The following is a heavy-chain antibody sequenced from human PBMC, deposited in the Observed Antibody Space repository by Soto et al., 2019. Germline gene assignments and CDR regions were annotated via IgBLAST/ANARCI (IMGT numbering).Heavy chain of an antibody. J-gene: IGHJ3*02. V-gene: IGHV3-53*01. CDR3: ERVGYAVTTGGAFDI. CDR1: GFTVSSNY. CDR2: IYSGGST. Sequence: EVQLVESGGGLIQPGGSLRLSCAASGFTVSSNYMSWVRQAPGKGLEWVSVIYSGGSTYYADSVKGRFTISRDNSKNTLYLQMNSLRAADTAVYYCERVGYAVTTGGAFDIWGQGTMVTVSS. D-gene: IGHD4-17*01.